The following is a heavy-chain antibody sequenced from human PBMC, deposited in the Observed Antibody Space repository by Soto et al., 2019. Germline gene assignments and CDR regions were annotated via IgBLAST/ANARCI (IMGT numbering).Heavy chain of an antibody. Sequence: QVQLQESGPGLVKPSQTLSLTCTVSGGSISSGGYYWSWIRQHPGKGLEWIGYIYYSGSTYYNPSPTSRVTKSVDTSKNQFSMKLSSVTAADTAVYYCARRGYCGSGSYYPYYFDYWGQGTLVTVS. CDR2: IYYSGST. V-gene: IGHV4-31*03. J-gene: IGHJ4*02. CDR1: GGSISSGGYY. D-gene: IGHD3-10*01. CDR3: ARRGYCGSGSYYPYYFDY.